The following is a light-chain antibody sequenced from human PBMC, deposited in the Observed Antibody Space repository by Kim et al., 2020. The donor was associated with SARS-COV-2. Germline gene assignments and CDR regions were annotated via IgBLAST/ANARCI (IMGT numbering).Light chain of an antibody. CDR2: AAS. CDR1: QSISTY. CDR3: QNIYNVPLT. Sequence: DIQMTQSPSSLSASVGDRVTITCRATQSISTYVNWYQHKPGKAPKLLIYAASNLQSGVPSRFSGGGSGTDFTLTITSLQPEDFATYYCQNIYNVPLTFGGGTKVDIK. V-gene: IGKV1-39*01. J-gene: IGKJ4*01.